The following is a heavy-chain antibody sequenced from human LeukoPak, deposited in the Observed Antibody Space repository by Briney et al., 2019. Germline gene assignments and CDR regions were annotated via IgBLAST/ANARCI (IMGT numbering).Heavy chain of an antibody. CDR1: GLTFTNAW. V-gene: IGHV3-15*01. Sequence: PGGCLRLSCAPSGLTFTNAWMSWVSQGPGKGREWGGYIKSKTDGGTTDYAAPVKGRFTISRDDSKNTLYLLTNSLKTEDTAVYYCTTGLWGGFDYWGQGTLVTVSS. CDR2: IKSKTDGGTT. CDR3: TTGLWGGFDY. J-gene: IGHJ4*02. D-gene: IGHD3-16*01.